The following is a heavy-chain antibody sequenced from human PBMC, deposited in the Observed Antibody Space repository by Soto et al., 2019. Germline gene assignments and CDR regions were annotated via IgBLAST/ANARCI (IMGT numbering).Heavy chain of an antibody. Sequence: PGGSLRLSCAASGFTFSSYWISWVRQAPWKGLEWVANIKQDGSEKYYVDSVKGRFTISRDNAKNSLYLQMNSLGAEDTAVYYCAREREGDYSGYEYFDYLGQGTLLTVSS. D-gene: IGHD5-12*01. J-gene: IGHJ4*02. CDR1: GFTFSSYW. CDR3: AREREGDYSGYEYFDY. CDR2: IKQDGSEK. V-gene: IGHV3-7*03.